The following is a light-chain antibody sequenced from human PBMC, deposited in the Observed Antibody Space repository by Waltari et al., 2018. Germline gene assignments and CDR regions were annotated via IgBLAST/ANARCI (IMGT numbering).Light chain of an antibody. CDR1: ESNINDY. V-gene: IGKV3-11*01. CDR3: QHRSNWPPFT. CDR2: DAS. Sequence: DIVLTQSPVTLPLSPGERATLSCRASESNINDYLALYQQTPGQAPRLLIYDASNRATGIPARFSGSGSGTDFTLTIASLEPEDFAVYYCQHRSNWPPFTFGQGTKLEMK. J-gene: IGKJ2*01.